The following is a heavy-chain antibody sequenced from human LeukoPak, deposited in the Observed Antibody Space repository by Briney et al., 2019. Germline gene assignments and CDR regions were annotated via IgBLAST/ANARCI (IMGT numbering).Heavy chain of an antibody. V-gene: IGHV4-31*03. Sequence: SETLSLTCTVSGGSISSGGYYWSWIRQHPGKGLEWIGYIYYSGSTYYNPSLKSRVTISVDTSKNQFSLKLSSVTAADTAVYYCALLWCGELEGWCDPWGQGTLVTVSS. J-gene: IGHJ5*02. CDR2: IYYSGST. D-gene: IGHD3-10*01. CDR1: GGSISSGGYY. CDR3: ALLWCGELEGWCDP.